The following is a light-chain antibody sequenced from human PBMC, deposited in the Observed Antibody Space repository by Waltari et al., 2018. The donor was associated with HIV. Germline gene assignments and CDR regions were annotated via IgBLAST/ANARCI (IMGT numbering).Light chain of an antibody. Sequence: QSVLTQPPSASGTPGQTVTISCSGGSSNIGNDKVYWYQQLPGMTPKLLIYNNYVRPSGVPARFAGSKSGTSASLAISGLRSEDEADYYCVGWDSSLSAYVFGAGTKVTVL. CDR2: NNY. CDR3: VGWDSSLSAYV. CDR1: SSNIGNDK. J-gene: IGLJ1*01. V-gene: IGLV1-47*02.